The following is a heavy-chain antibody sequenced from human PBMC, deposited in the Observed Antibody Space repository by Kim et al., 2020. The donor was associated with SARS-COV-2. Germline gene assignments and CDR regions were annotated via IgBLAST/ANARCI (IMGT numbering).Heavy chain of an antibody. CDR1: GGSISSGGYY. V-gene: IGHV4-31*03. CDR3: ARDWGGSSVLLWFGELYGMDV. J-gene: IGHJ6*02. CDR2: IYYSGST. Sequence: SETLSLTCTVSGGSISSGGYYWSWIRQHPGKGLEWIGYIYYSGSTYYNPSLKSRVTISVDTSKNQFSLKLSSVTAADTAVYYCARDWGGSSVLLWFGELYGMDVWGQGTTVTVSS. D-gene: IGHD3-10*01.